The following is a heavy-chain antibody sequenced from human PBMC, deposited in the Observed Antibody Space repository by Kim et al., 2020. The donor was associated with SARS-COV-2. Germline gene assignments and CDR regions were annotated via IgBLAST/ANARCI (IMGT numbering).Heavy chain of an antibody. D-gene: IGHD6-19*01. CDR1: GFTFSSYA. CDR2: IYSGGSST. J-gene: IGHJ4*02. V-gene: IGHV3-23*03. Sequence: GGSLRLSCAASGFTFSSYAMSWVRQAPGKGLEWVSVIYSGGSSTYYADSVKGRFTISRDNSKNTLYLQMNSLRAEDTAVYYCAKDSGIAVTDFGFDYWGQGTLVTVSS. CDR3: AKDSGIAVTDFGFDY.